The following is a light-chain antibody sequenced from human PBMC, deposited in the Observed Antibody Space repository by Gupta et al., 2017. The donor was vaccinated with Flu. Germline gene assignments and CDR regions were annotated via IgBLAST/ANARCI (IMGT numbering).Light chain of an antibody. Sequence: DIVMTQSPDSLAVSLGERATINCKSSQSGLLSANSKNYLAWYQQKPGQPPKLLFYWASTRESGVPDRFSGSGSGTDFTLTISSLQAEDVAVYYCHQEDSSPWTFGQGTKVEIK. CDR1: QSGLLSANSKNY. CDR2: WAS. J-gene: IGKJ1*01. V-gene: IGKV4-1*01. CDR3: HQEDSSPWT.